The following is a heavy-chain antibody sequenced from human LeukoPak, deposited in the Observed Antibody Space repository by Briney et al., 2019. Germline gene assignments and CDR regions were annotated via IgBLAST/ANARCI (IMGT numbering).Heavy chain of an antibody. Sequence: GGSLRLSCAASGFTFSTYWMSWVRQAPGKGLEWVANIKKDGSEKYYVDSVKGRFTISRDSAKNSLYLQMNSLRADDTAVYHCARVATWSPGDYLGQGTLVTVSS. V-gene: IGHV3-7*04. CDR2: IKKDGSEK. J-gene: IGHJ4*02. D-gene: IGHD5-24*01. CDR3: ARVATWSPGDY. CDR1: GFTFSTYW.